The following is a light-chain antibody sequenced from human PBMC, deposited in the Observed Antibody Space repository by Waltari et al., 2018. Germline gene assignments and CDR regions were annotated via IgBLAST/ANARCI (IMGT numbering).Light chain of an antibody. Sequence: DIQMTQSPSTLSASVGDSVIFSCRASQIISKWLAWYQQKPGKAPKLLIYKASTLESGVQSRFSGSGSGTEFTLTISSLQPEDFATYYCQQYNSYSLLSFGGGTKVEIK. CDR2: KAS. CDR1: QIISKW. CDR3: QQYNSYSLLS. J-gene: IGKJ4*01. V-gene: IGKV1-5*03.